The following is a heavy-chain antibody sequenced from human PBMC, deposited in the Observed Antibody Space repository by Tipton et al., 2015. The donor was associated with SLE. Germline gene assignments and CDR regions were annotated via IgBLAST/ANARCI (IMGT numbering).Heavy chain of an antibody. CDR1: GFIFSDSA. Sequence: SLRLSCAASGFIFSDSAMHWVRQASGKGLEWVGRIRSKANSHATAYAVSVKGRFTISRDDSKNTAYLQMNSLKTEDTAVYYCTRQTTVNDYWGQGTLVTVSS. CDR3: TRQTTVNDY. V-gene: IGHV3-73*01. CDR2: IRSKANSHAT. D-gene: IGHD4-17*01. J-gene: IGHJ4*02.